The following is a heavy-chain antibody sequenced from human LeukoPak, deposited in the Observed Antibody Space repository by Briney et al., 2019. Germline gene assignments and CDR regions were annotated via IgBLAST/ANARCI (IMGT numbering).Heavy chain of an antibody. CDR2: ISYDGSNK. J-gene: IGHJ4*02. V-gene: IGHV3-30*04. CDR3: ASAAGAYDN. Sequence: PGRSLRLSCAASGFTFSSYAMHWVRQAPGKGLEWVAVISYDGSNKYYADSVKGRFTISRDNSRKTLYLQMNSLRAEDTAVYYCASAAGAYDNWGQGTLVTVSP. D-gene: IGHD6-13*01. CDR1: GFTFSSYA.